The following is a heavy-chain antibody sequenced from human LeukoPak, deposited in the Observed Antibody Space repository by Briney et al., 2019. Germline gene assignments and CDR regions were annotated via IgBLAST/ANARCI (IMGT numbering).Heavy chain of an antibody. CDR3: ARGVGLDCSSTSCYKHYYGMDV. J-gene: IGHJ6*02. CDR2: FDPEDGET. D-gene: IGHD2-2*02. CDR1: GYTLTELS. V-gene: IGHV1-24*01. Sequence: RGASVKVSCKVSGYTLTELSMHWVRQAPGKGLEWMGGFDPEDGETIYAQKFQGRVTMTEDTSTDTAYMELSSLRSEDTAVYYCARGVGLDCSSTSCYKHYYGMDVWGQGTTVTVSS.